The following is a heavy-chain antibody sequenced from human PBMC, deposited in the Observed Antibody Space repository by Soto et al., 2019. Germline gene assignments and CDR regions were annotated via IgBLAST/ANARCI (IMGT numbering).Heavy chain of an antibody. J-gene: IGHJ4*02. Sequence: QLQLQESGPGLVKPSETLSLTCTVSGGSISSSSYYWGWIRQPPGKGLEWIGSIYYSGSTYYNPSLKSRVTISVDTSKNQFSLKLSSVTAADTAVYYCARKVPPLRYFDWPGGQAFDYWGQGTLVTVSS. CDR3: ARKVPPLRYFDWPGGQAFDY. V-gene: IGHV4-39*01. CDR2: IYYSGST. D-gene: IGHD3-9*01. CDR1: GGSISSSSYY.